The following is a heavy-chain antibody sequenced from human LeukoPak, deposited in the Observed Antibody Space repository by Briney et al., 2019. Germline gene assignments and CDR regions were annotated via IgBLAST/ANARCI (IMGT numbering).Heavy chain of an antibody. D-gene: IGHD3-10*01. Sequence: ASVKVSCKVSGYTLTELSMHWVRQAPGKGLEWMGGFDPGDGETIYAQKFQGRVTMTEDTSTDTAYMELSSLRSEDTAVYYCATAHGEGSGSYGLYGMDVWGQGTTVTVSS. CDR1: GYTLTELS. CDR2: FDPGDGET. J-gene: IGHJ6*02. CDR3: ATAHGEGSGSYGLYGMDV. V-gene: IGHV1-24*01.